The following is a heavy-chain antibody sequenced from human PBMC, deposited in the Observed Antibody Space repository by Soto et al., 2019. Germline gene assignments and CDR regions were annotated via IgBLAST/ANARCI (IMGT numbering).Heavy chain of an antibody. J-gene: IGHJ5*02. Sequence: ASVKGSCKASGYTFAGYYMHWVRQAPGQGLEWMGWINPNSGDTNYAQKFQSWVTMTRDTSISTAYMELSSLRSDDTAVYYCARDGVDVVVVAATAGDNWFDPWGQGTLVTGSS. CDR3: ARDGVDVVVVAATAGDNWFDP. CDR1: GYTFAGYY. D-gene: IGHD2-15*01. CDR2: INPNSGDT. V-gene: IGHV1-2*04.